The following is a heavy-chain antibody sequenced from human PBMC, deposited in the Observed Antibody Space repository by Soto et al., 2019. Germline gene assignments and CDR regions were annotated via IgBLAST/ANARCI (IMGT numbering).Heavy chain of an antibody. V-gene: IGHV4-59*08. CDR3: ARQNYGDYLDYYYYYYMDV. J-gene: IGHJ6*03. CDR1: GGSISSYY. CDR2: IYYSGST. Sequence: SETLSLTCTVSGGSISSYYWSWIRQPPGKGLEWIGYIYYSGSTNYNPSLKSRVTISVDTSKNQFSLKLSSVTAADTAVYYCARQNYGDYLDYYYYYYMDVWGKGTTVTVSS. D-gene: IGHD4-17*01.